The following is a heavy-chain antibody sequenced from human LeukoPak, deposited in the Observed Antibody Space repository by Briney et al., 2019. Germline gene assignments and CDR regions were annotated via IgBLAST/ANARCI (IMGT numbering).Heavy chain of an antibody. J-gene: IGHJ4*02. D-gene: IGHD3-22*01. CDR3: ARHVYPVVVTSSFDS. CDR2: IDPGDSYV. V-gene: IGHV5-10-1*01. Sequence: GESLKISRKVSGYSFTSYWISWVRQMPAKGLEWMGRIDPGDSYVKYSPSFQGHVTISADESISTAYLHWSSLEASDTAMYYCARHVYPVVVTSSFDSWGQGTLVTVSS. CDR1: GYSFTSYW.